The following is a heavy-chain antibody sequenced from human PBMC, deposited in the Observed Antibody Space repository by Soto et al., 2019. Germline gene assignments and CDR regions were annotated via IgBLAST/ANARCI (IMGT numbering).Heavy chain of an antibody. D-gene: IGHD3-22*01. CDR3: AKDDYYDSSGYYDY. V-gene: IGHV3-23*01. CDR1: GFTFSSYA. CDR2: ISGSGGST. Sequence: GGSLRLSCAASGFTFSSYAMSWVRQAPGKGLEWVSAISGSGGSTYYADSVKGRFTISRDNSKNTLYLQMNSLRAEDTAVYYCAKDDYYDSSGYYDYWGQGTLVTVSS. J-gene: IGHJ4*02.